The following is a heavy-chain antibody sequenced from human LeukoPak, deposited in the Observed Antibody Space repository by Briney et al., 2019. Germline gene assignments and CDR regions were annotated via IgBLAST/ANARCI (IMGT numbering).Heavy chain of an antibody. Sequence: SGTLSLTCSVSGDDISSSNWWTWVRQPPQKGLEWIGEVYHSGSTNYNPSLKSRVTILVEKSKNQFSLKLSSVTAADTAVYYCARKTYDSSGLIPHPGVFDIWGQGTMVTVSS. CDR1: GDDISSSNW. CDR3: ARKTYDSSGLIPHPGVFDI. CDR2: VYHSGST. J-gene: IGHJ3*02. V-gene: IGHV4-4*02. D-gene: IGHD3-22*01.